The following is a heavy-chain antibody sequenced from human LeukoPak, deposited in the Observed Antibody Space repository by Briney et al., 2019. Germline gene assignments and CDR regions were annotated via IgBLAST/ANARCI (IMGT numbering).Heavy chain of an antibody. D-gene: IGHD2-15*01. CDR1: GFTFSSYA. V-gene: IGHV3-30*04. Sequence: GGSLRLSCAASGFTFSSYAMHWVRQAPGKGLEWVAVISYDGSNKYYADSVKGRFTISRDNSKNTLYLQMSSLRAEDTAVYYCAREEIGYCSGGSCYYFDYWGQGTLVTVSS. CDR3: AREEIGYCSGGSCYYFDY. J-gene: IGHJ4*02. CDR2: ISYDGSNK.